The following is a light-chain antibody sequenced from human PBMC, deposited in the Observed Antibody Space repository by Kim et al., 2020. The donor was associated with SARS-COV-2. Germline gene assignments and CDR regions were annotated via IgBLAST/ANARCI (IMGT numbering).Light chain of an antibody. J-gene: IGLJ1*01. CDR2: QVN. CDR1: SRVVGDYEY. CDR3: CSHAGTFYV. V-gene: IGLV2-11*03. Sequence: PGQSVTLPCTATSRVVGDYEYVSWYQQHPGKAPKLIIYQVNKRPSGVPDRFSGSKSGYRASLTISGLQADDEADYYCCSHAGTFYVFGPGTKVTVL.